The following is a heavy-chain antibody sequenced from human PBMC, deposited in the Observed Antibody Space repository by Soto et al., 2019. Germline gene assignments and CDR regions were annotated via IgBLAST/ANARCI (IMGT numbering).Heavy chain of an antibody. CDR3: AKIPSRGMIFGAGS. Sequence: QPGGSLRLSCAASGFIFRNHVLNWVRQAPGKGLEWVSAIDNSGDGSFYADSVKGRFIISRDNSNDTVFLHMNNLRLEDTAFYYCAKIPSRGMIFGAGSWGQGTLVTVSS. V-gene: IGHV3-23*05. CDR1: GFIFRNHV. J-gene: IGHJ5*02. CDR2: IDNSGDGS. D-gene: IGHD3-3*01.